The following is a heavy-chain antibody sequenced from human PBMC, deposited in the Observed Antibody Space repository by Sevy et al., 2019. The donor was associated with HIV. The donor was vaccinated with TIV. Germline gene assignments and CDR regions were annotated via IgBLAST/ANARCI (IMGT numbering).Heavy chain of an antibody. D-gene: IGHD6-13*01. J-gene: IGHJ6*02. CDR3: AKDLSTSWSGMDV. CDR1: EFTFSFYA. V-gene: IGHV3-30*02. CDR2: IHNDGNKK. Sequence: GGSLRLSCSASEFTFSFYAMHWVRQAPGKGLERVAFIHNDGNKKYYAESVKGRFTISRDNSKNTVYLQMNSLRVEDTAVYYCAKDLSTSWSGMDVWGQGTTVTVSS.